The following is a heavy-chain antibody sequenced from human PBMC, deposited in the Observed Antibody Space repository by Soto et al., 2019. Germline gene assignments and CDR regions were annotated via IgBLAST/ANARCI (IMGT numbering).Heavy chain of an antibody. Sequence: SATLSLTCAVSGDSINTSNSWSWVRQPPGKGLEWIGEIYHSGSTNYNPSLKSRVTISVDKSKNQFSLKLSSVTAADTAVYYCARASSWNYYYYGMDVWGQGTTVT. J-gene: IGHJ6*02. D-gene: IGHD6-13*01. V-gene: IGHV4-4*02. CDR3: ARASSWNYYYYGMDV. CDR2: IYHSGST. CDR1: GDSINTSNS.